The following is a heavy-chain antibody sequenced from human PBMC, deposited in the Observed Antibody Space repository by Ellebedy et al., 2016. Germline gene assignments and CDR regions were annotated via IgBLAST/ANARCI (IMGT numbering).Heavy chain of an antibody. CDR1: GYTFTGYY. D-gene: IGHD5-18*01. CDR2: INPNSGGT. J-gene: IGHJ6*02. V-gene: IGHV1-2*02. CDR3: ARDIGEGYSYLYYYGMDV. Sequence: ASVKVSCXASGYTFTGYYMHWVRQAPGQGLEWMGWINPNSGGTNYAQKFQGRVTMTRDTSISTAYMELSRLRSDDTAVYYCARDIGEGYSYLYYYGMDVWGQGTTVTVSS.